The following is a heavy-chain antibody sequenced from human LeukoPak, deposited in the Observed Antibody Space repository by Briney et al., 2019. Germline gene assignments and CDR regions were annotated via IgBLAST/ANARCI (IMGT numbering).Heavy chain of an antibody. CDR2: IIPIFGTA. J-gene: IGHJ4*02. CDR1: GSTFISYA. V-gene: IGHV1-69*13. Sequence: ASVKVSCKASGSTFISYAISWVRQAPGQGLEWMGGIIPIFGTANYAQKFQGRVTITADESTSTAYMELSSLRSEDTAVYYCARSPARWLQFTRYYFDYWGQGTLVTVSS. CDR3: ARSPARWLQFTRYYFDY. D-gene: IGHD5-24*01.